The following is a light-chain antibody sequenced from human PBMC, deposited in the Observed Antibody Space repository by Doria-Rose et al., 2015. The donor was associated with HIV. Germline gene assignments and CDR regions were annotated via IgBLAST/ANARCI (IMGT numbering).Light chain of an antibody. V-gene: IGKV1-9*01. CDR2: GAS. J-gene: IGKJ1*01. CDR3: QQFDSFPRT. Sequence: DIRMTQSPSFPSASVGVRVTITCRASQGISRYLAWYQQKPGKAPTLLIFGASTLQSGVPSRFSGSGSGTEFTLTISSLQPEDFATYYCQQFDSFPRTFGQGTKVELK. CDR1: QGISRY.